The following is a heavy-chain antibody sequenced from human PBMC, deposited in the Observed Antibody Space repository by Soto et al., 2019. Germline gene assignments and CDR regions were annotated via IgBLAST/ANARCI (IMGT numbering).Heavy chain of an antibody. J-gene: IGHJ4*02. D-gene: IGHD3-10*01. CDR2: ISYDGRNK. V-gene: IGHV3-30-3*01. CDR1: GFTFSTHS. Sequence: QVQLVESGGGVVQPGRSLRLSCAASGFTFSTHSMHWVRQAPGKGLEWVTLISYDGRNKYYADSVKGRFTISRDNSKSTLYLEVNRLTIEDTAVYYCARGYPYYYGSGSMFYSDFWGQGTLVTVSS. CDR3: ARGYPYYYGSGSMFYSDF.